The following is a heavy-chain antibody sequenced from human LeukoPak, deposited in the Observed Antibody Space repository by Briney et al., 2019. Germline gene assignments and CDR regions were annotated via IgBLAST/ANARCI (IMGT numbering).Heavy chain of an antibody. J-gene: IGHJ4*02. CDR2: ITTRSTYI. CDR3: ARDQWDHY. Sequence: GGSLRLSCTASGFIFSSYSMNWVRQAPGKGLEWVSSITTRSTYIYYADSAKGRFTISRDNAKNSLDLQMNSLRAEDTAVYYCARDQWDHYWGQGTLVTVSS. CDR1: GFIFSSYS. V-gene: IGHV3-21*01. D-gene: IGHD1-26*01.